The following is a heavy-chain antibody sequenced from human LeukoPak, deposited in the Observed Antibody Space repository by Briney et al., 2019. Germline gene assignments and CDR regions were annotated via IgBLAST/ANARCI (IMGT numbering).Heavy chain of an antibody. D-gene: IGHD5-12*01. V-gene: IGHV4-38-2*02. CDR1: GYSISSGYY. CDR3: ARVLSGLNFDY. Sequence: SETLSLTCTVSGYSISSGYYWGWIRQPPGKGLEWIGSGSTYYNPSLKSRVTISVDKSKNQFSLRLSSVTAADTAVYYCARVLSGLNFDYWGQGSLVTVSS. J-gene: IGHJ4*02. CDR2: SGST.